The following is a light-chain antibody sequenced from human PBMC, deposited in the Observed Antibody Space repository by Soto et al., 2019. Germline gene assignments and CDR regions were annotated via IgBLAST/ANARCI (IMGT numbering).Light chain of an antibody. CDR1: SSDVGGYHY. CDR2: EVS. J-gene: IGLJ1*01. Sequence: QSALTQPASVSGSPGQSITISCTGTSSDVGGYHYVSWYQLLPGKAPKLILFEVSIRPSRVSYRFSGSKSGNTASLTISGLQAEDEADYFCSSYSISTAYLFGTGTKVTVL. V-gene: IGLV2-14*01. CDR3: SSYSISTAYL.